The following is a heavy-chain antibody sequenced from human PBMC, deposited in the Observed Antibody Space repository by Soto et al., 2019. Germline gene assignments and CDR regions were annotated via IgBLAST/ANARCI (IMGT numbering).Heavy chain of an antibody. V-gene: IGHV1-69*13. CDR3: ARTDTAMVRLGIMDV. CDR1: GGTFSSYA. Sequence: GASVKVSCKASGGTFSSYAISWVRQAPGQGLEWMGGIIPIFGTANYAQKFQGRVTITADESTSTAYMELSSLRSEDTAVYYCARTDTAMVRLGIMDVWGQGTTVTVSS. J-gene: IGHJ6*02. CDR2: IIPIFGTA. D-gene: IGHD5-18*01.